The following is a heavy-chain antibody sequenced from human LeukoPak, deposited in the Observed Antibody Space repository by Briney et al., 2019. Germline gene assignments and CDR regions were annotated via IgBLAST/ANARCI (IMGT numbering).Heavy chain of an antibody. J-gene: IGHJ5*02. CDR3: ARSPHIWFAERGWFDP. CDR1: GGPINSGDYY. Sequence: SETLSLTCTVSGGPINSGDYYWVWLRQPPGTGLEWIGSIYYSGSSSYNPPLKSRVTMTVDTSKSQFSLKLTSVTAADTAFYFCARSPHIWFAERGWFDPWGQGTLVTVSS. D-gene: IGHD3-10*01. CDR2: IYYSGSS. V-gene: IGHV4-39*07.